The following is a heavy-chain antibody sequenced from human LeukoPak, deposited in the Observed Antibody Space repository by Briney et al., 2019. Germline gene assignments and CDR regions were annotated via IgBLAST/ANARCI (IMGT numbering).Heavy chain of an antibody. V-gene: IGHV4-34*01. CDR3: ARQAPTYYYGSGSFSTRGHYYYYMDV. D-gene: IGHD3-10*01. J-gene: IGHJ6*03. CDR2: INHSGST. Sequence: SETLSLTCAVYGGSFSGYYWSWIRQPPGKGLEWIGEINHSGSTNYNPSLKSRVTISVDTSKNQFSLKLSSVTAADTAVYYCARQAPTYYYGSGSFSTRGHYYYYMDVWGKGTTVSISS. CDR1: GGSFSGYY.